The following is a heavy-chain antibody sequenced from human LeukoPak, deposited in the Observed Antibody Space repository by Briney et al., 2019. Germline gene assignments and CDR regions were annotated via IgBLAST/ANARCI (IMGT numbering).Heavy chain of an antibody. V-gene: IGHV1-69-2*01. CDR1: GYTFTDYY. CDR3: ARDENRSGWLS. J-gene: IGHJ4*02. Sequence: GASVKVSCKASGYTFTDYYMHWVQQAPGKGLEWMGRVDPEDGETIYAEKFQGRVTITADTSTDTAYMELSSLRAEDTAVYYCARDENRSGWLSWGQGTLVTGSS. CDR2: VDPEDGET. D-gene: IGHD6-19*01.